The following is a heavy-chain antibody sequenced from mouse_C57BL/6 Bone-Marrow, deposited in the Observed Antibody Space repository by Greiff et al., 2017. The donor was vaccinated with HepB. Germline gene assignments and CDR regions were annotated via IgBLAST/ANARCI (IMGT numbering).Heavy chain of an antibody. CDR2: IWSGGST. J-gene: IGHJ4*01. V-gene: IGHV2-4*01. CDR3: AKNELTGTFRAMDY. D-gene: IGHD4-1*01. Sequence: VQLKESGPGLVQPSQSLSITCTVSGFSLTSYGVHWVRQPPGKGLEWLGVIWSGGSTDYNAAFISRLSISKDNSKSQVFFKMNSLQADDTAIYYCAKNELTGTFRAMDYWGQGTSVTVSS. CDR1: GFSLTSYG.